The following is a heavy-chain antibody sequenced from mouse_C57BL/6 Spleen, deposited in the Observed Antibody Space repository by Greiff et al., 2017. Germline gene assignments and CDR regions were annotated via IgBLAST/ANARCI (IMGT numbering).Heavy chain of an antibody. Sequence: EVQLQQSGGGLVQPGGSLKLSCAASGFTFSDYYMYWVRQTPEKRLEWVAYISNGGGSTYYPDTVKGLFTISRYNAKNTLYLQMSRLKSEDTAMYYCARLDSSGYWFAYWGQGTLVTVSA. CDR2: ISNGGGST. J-gene: IGHJ3*01. CDR3: ARLDSSGYWFAY. CDR1: GFTFSDYY. D-gene: IGHD3-2*02. V-gene: IGHV5-12*01.